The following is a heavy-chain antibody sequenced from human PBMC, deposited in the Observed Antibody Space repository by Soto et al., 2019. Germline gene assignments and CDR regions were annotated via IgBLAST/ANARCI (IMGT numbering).Heavy chain of an antibody. CDR3: ARETEYSSSSADNWFDP. CDR1: GFTFSSYA. CDR2: ISYDGSNK. D-gene: IGHD6-6*01. J-gene: IGHJ5*02. V-gene: IGHV3-30-3*01. Sequence: QVQLVESGGGVVQPGRSLRLSCAASGFTFSSYAMHWVRQAPGKGLEWVAVISYDGSNKYYADSVKGRFTISRDNSKNTLYLQMNSLRAEDTAVYYCARETEYSSSSADNWFDPWGQGTLVTVSS.